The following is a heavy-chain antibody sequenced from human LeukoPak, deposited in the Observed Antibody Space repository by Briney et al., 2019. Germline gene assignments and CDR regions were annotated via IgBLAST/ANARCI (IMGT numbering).Heavy chain of an antibody. D-gene: IGHD2-2*01. Sequence: SETLSLTCTVSGGSISSGDYYWSWIRQPPGKGLEWIGYIYYSGSTYYNPSLKSRLTISVDMAQNQFSLNLTSVTAADTAVYFCVRTRIRYQLPTAFDYWGQGTLVTVPS. V-gene: IGHV4-30-4*08. J-gene: IGHJ4*02. CDR2: IYYSGST. CDR3: VRTRIRYQLPTAFDY. CDR1: GGSISSGDYY.